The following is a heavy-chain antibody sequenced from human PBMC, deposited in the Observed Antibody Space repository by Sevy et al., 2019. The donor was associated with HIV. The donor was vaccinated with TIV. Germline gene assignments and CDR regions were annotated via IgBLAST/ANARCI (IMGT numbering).Heavy chain of an antibody. D-gene: IGHD2-2*01. Sequence: SETLSLTCAVYGGSFSGYYWNWIRQTPGKGLEWIGEINHSGSTNYNPSLRSRVTISVDTSKNQFSLRLNSVTAAATAVYYCARAPPVVVVPGAPSWFDPWGQGTLVTVSS. CDR2: INHSGST. V-gene: IGHV4-34*01. CDR3: ARAPPVVVVPGAPSWFDP. J-gene: IGHJ5*02. CDR1: GGSFSGYY.